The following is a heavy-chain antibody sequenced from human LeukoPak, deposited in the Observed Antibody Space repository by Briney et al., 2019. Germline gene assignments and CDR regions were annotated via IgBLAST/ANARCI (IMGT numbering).Heavy chain of an antibody. J-gene: IGHJ4*02. V-gene: IGHV3-30*02. Sequence: PGGSLRLSCAASGFTFSSNGMHWVRQAPGKGLEWVAFIRYDGSNKYYADSVKGRFTISRDNSKNTLYLQMNSLRAEDTAVYYCAEVRPGIQLWATYFDYWGQGTLVTVSS. CDR2: IRYDGSNK. D-gene: IGHD5-18*01. CDR3: AEVRPGIQLWATYFDY. CDR1: GFTFSSNG.